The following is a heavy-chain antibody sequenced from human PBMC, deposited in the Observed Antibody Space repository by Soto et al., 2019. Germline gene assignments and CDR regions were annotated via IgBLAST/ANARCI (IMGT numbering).Heavy chain of an antibody. CDR3: ARGVQGSRYFEL. J-gene: IGHJ2*01. CDR2: ITNDGTDT. CDR1: GYVFSSYW. V-gene: IGHV3-74*01. Sequence: EVQLVDSGGGLVQPGGSLRLSCAASGYVFSSYWMHWVRQVPGKGPVWVSRITNDGTDTSYADFVNGRFTISRDNGKSTLYLQMNSLSVADTAVYYWARGVQGSRYFELWGRGTLVTVSS.